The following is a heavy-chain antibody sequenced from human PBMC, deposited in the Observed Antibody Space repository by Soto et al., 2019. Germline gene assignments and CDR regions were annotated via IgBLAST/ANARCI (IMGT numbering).Heavy chain of an antibody. J-gene: IGHJ4*02. CDR1: GFMFKSYV. CDR3: ARWGTTGGFDL. CDR2: TSYDGNNK. D-gene: IGHD3-16*01. Sequence: QLQLVESGGGVVQPGTSLRLSCTASGFMFKSYVMHWVRQAQGKGLEWVALTSYDGNNKYYGDSVKGRFTVSRDNSKNTLHLQMDSLRPEDTALYYCARWGTTGGFDLWGQGTLVSVSS. V-gene: IGHV3-30*19.